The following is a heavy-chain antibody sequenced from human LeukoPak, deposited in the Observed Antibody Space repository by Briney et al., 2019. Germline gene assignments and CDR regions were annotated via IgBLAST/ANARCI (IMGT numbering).Heavy chain of an antibody. CDR1: GYSMSSGYY. J-gene: IGHJ4*02. D-gene: IGHD6-19*01. V-gene: IGHV4-38-2*02. Sequence: TSETLSLTCTVSGYSMSSGYYWGWIRQPPERGLEWIGSMYHTGSTYYNPSLKSRVTISVDTSKNQFYLKLSSVTAADTAVYYCARGAVAYYYFDNWGQGTLVTVSS. CDR3: ARGAVAYYYFDN. CDR2: MYHTGST.